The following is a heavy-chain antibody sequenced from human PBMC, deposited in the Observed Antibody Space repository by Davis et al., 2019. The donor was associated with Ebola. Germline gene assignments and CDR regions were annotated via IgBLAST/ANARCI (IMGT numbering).Heavy chain of an antibody. Sequence: GGSLRLSCAASGFTFSNAWMSWVRQAPGKGLEWVGRIKSKADGGTIDYAAPVKGRFTISRDDSRNTLFLRMNSLKIEDTAVYYCTGASSGYYPYWGRGTLVTVSS. D-gene: IGHD3-22*01. CDR2: IKSKADGGTI. CDR1: GFTFSNAW. V-gene: IGHV3-15*01. CDR3: TGASSGYYPY. J-gene: IGHJ4*02.